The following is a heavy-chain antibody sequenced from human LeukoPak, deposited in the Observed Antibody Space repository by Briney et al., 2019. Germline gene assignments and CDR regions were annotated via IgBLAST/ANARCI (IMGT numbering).Heavy chain of an antibody. J-gene: IGHJ6*03. CDR1: GFTFGVDG. CDR2: ISGSGGST. CDR3: AKDSPANYYYYYMDV. V-gene: IGHV3-23*01. Sequence: PGGTLRLSCAASGFTFGVDGMAWVRQAPGKGLEWVSAISGSGGSTYYADSVKGRFTISRDNSKNTLYLQMNSLRAEDTAVYYCAKDSPANYYYYYMDVWGKGTTVTVSS.